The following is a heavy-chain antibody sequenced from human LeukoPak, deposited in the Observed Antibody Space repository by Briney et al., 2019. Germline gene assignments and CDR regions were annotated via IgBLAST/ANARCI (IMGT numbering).Heavy chain of an antibody. CDR2: SRSKANSYAT. V-gene: IGHV3-73*01. Sequence: GGSLRLSCAASGFTFSGSAMHWVRQASGKGLEWVGRSRSKANSYATACAASVKGRFTISIDDSKNTAYLQMTSLKTEDTAVYYCTRPPDSSGYYYGWGQGTLVTVSS. J-gene: IGHJ4*02. CDR3: TRPPDSSGYYYG. CDR1: GFTFSGSA. D-gene: IGHD3-22*01.